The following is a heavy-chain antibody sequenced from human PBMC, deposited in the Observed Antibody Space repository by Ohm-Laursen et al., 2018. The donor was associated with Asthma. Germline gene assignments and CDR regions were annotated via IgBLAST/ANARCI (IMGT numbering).Heavy chain of an antibody. J-gene: IGHJ4*02. V-gene: IGHV3-30*03. CDR2: ISYDGSNK. D-gene: IGHD2-15*01. CDR1: GFTFSSYG. Sequence: SLRLSCSASGFTFSSYGMHWVRQAPGKGLEWVAVISYDGSNKYYADSVKGRFTISRDNSKNTLYLQMNSLRAEDTAVYYCARYCSGGSCYSGFDYWGQGTLVTVSS. CDR3: ARYCSGGSCYSGFDY.